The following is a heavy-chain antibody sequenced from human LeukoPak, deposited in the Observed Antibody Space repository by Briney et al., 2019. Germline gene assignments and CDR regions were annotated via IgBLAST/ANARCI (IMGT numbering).Heavy chain of an antibody. CDR1: GYTFTGYY. Sequence: ASVKVSCKASGYTFTGYYMHWVRQAPGQGLEWMGWINPNSGGTNYAQKFQGRVTMTRDTSISTAYMELSRLRSDDTAVYYCARGKALGIAAVPWWDWGQGTLVTVSS. J-gene: IGHJ4*02. CDR2: INPNSGGT. D-gene: IGHD6-13*01. CDR3: ARGKALGIAAVPWWD. V-gene: IGHV1-2*02.